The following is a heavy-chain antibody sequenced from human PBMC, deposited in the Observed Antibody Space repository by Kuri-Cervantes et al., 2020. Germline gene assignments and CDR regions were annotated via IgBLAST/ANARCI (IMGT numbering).Heavy chain of an antibody. CDR1: GGSISSYY. CDR2: IYYSGSA. J-gene: IGHJ2*01. D-gene: IGHD4-23*01. Sequence: ESLKISCIVSGGSISSYYWSWIRQAPGKGLEWIGYIYYSGSANYNPSLKSRVTISIDTSKNQFSLKLTSVTAADTAIYYCARDNHYGGNKEDWYLDVWGRGTLVTVSS. CDR3: ARDNHYGGNKEDWYLDV. V-gene: IGHV4-59*08.